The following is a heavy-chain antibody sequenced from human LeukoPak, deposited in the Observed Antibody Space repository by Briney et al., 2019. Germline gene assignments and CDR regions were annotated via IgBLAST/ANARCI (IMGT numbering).Heavy chain of an antibody. CDR2: IKQDGSDK. CDR1: GFTFSNYW. Sequence: TGGSLRLSCVASGFTFSNYWMNWVRQAPGKGLEWVANIKQDGSDKYYVDSVKGRFTISRDNAKNSLYLQMNSLRAEDTAVYYCAREKGNYDGYYNYYMDVWGKGTTVTVSS. D-gene: IGHD1-7*01. V-gene: IGHV3-7*01. CDR3: AREKGNYDGYYNYYMDV. J-gene: IGHJ6*03.